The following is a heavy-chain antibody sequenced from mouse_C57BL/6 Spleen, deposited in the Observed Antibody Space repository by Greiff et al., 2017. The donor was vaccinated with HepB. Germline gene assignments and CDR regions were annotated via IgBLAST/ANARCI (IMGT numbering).Heavy chain of an antibody. CDR2: IYPRSGNT. D-gene: IGHD4-1*01. CDR1: GYTFTSYG. CDR3: ARKAASDWVFDY. Sequence: QVQLQQSGAELARPGASVKLSCKASGYTFTSYGISWVKQRTGQGLEWIGEIYPRSGNTYYNEKFKGKATLTADKSSSTAYMELRSLTSEDSAVYFCARKAASDWVFDYWGQGTTLTVSS. J-gene: IGHJ2*01. V-gene: IGHV1-81*01.